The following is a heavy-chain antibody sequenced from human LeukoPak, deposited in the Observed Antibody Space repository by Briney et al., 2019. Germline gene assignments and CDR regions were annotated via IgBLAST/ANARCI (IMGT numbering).Heavy chain of an antibody. CDR3: ARDPGAPVRAFDI. CDR2: IIPIDGTA. CDR1: RDTFTRCA. V-gene: IGHV1-69*13. D-gene: IGHD3-10*01. J-gene: IGHJ3*02. Sequence: SVKVSCKASRDTFTRCAFSWVRQAPGQGLEWMGGIIPIDGTANFGQKFQGRVTITADESTSTAYMELSSLRSEDTAIYYCARDPGAPVRAFDIRGQGTMVTVSS.